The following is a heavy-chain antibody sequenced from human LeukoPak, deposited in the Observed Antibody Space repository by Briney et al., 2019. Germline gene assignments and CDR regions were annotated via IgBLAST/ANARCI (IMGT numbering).Heavy chain of an antibody. Sequence: GGSLRLSCAASGFTFSSYGMHWVRQAPGKGLEWVTVVSYDGSNEYYADSVKGRFTVSRDNSKNTLFLQMNSLRAEDTAVYYCAKDGGLWVSAHWGDSWGRGTLVTVSS. CDR2: VSYDGSNE. D-gene: IGHD7-27*01. J-gene: IGHJ4*02. CDR1: GFTFSSYG. V-gene: IGHV3-30*04. CDR3: AKDGGLWVSAHWGDS.